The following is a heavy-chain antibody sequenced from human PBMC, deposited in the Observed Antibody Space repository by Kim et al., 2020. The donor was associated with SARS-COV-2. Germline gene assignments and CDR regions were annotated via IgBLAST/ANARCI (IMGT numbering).Heavy chain of an antibody. D-gene: IGHD6-13*01. V-gene: IGHV1-8*01. CDR3: ARGEHSSSWGFDP. Sequence: AQKFQGRVTMTRNTSISTAYMELSSLRSEDTAVYYCARGEHSSSWGFDPWGQGTLVTVSS. J-gene: IGHJ5*02.